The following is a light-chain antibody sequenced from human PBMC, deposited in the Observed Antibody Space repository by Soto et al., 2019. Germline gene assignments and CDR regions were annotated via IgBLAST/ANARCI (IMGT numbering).Light chain of an antibody. J-gene: IGLJ2*01. CDR2: STN. CDR3: VLYMGSGISGV. CDR1: SGSVSANHF. V-gene: IGLV8-61*01. Sequence: VVTQEPSFSVSPGGTVTLTCGLSSGSVSANHFPSWYQQTPGQAPRTLIYSTNSRSSGVPDRFSGSILGNKAALTITGAQADDESDYYCVLYMGSGISGVFGGGTKLTVL.